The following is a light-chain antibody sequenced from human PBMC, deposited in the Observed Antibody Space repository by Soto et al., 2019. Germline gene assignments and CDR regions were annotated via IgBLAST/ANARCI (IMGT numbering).Light chain of an antibody. CDR2: EVS. Sequence: QSALTQPPSASESPGQSVTISCTGVSGDVGGYTYVSWYQHSPGKAPKLLISEVSNRPSGVSHRFSGSKSGNTASLTISGLQAEDEADYYCSSYRTGGPFVFGTGTKLTVL. J-gene: IGLJ1*01. CDR1: SGDVGGYTY. CDR3: SSYRTGGPFV. V-gene: IGLV2-14*01.